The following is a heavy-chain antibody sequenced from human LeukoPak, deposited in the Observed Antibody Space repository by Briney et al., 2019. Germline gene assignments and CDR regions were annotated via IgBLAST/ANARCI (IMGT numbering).Heavy chain of an antibody. CDR1: GGAFSNYF. CDR2: INDSGST. J-gene: IGHJ4*02. CDR3: ARGQYCSTTTCYSARRYFDF. V-gene: IGHV4-34*01. Sequence: TSETLSLTCAVSGGAFSNYFWTWIRQPPGKGLEWIAEINDSGSTNSNSSLRSRAAISLDTSKNQFSLRLTSVTAADTAVYYCARGQYCSTTTCYSARRYFDFWGQGTLVTVSS. D-gene: IGHD2-2*01.